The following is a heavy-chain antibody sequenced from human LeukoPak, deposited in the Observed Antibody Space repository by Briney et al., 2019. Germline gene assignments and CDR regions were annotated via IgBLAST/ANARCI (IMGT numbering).Heavy chain of an antibody. CDR3: ARGLPRSYFDY. CDR2: IYYSGST. CDR1: GGSISSYY. V-gene: IGHV4-59*01. Sequence: SETLSLTCTVSGGSISSYYWSWIRQPPGKGLEWIGYIYYSGSTNYNPSLKSRVTISVDTSKNQFSLKLSSVTAADTAVYYCARGLPRSYFDYWGQGTLVTVSS. J-gene: IGHJ4*02.